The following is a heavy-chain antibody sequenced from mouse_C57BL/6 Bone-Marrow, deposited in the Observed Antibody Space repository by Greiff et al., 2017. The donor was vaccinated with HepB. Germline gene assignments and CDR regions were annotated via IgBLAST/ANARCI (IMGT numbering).Heavy chain of an antibody. CDR1: GFTFTDYY. V-gene: IGHV7-3*01. CDR3: AAHGYYRAWFAY. D-gene: IGHD2-3*01. Sequence: EVQLVESGGGLVQPGGSLSLSCAASGFTFTDYYMSWVRQPPGKALEWLGFIRNKANGYTTEYSASVKGRFTISRDNSQSILYLQMNALRAEDSATYYCAAHGYYRAWFAYWGQGTLVTVSA. CDR2: IRNKANGYTT. J-gene: IGHJ3*01.